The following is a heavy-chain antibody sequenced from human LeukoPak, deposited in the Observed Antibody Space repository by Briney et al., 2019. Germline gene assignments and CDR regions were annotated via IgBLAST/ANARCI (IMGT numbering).Heavy chain of an antibody. D-gene: IGHD3-3*01. Sequence: GGSLRLSCAASGFTFSSYEMNWVRQAPGKGLEWVSYISSSGSTIYYADSVKGRFTIPRDNAKNSLYLQMNSLRAEDTALYYCARDTDFWSGSPMGYYFDYWGQGTLVTVSS. J-gene: IGHJ4*02. CDR3: ARDTDFWSGSPMGYYFDY. CDR2: ISSSGSTI. CDR1: GFTFSSYE. V-gene: IGHV3-48*03.